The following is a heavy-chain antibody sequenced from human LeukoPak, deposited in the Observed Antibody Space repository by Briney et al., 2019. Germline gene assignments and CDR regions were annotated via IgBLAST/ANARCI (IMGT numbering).Heavy chain of an antibody. J-gene: IGHJ4*02. CDR1: GFTFTSSA. D-gene: IGHD3-9*01. V-gene: IGHV1-58*01. CDR3: AAAYDILTGYHRYYFAY. CDR2: IVVGSGNT. Sequence: GASVKVSCQASGFTFTSSAVQWVRQARGQRLEWIGWIVVGSGNTNYPQKFQERVTITRDMSTSTAYMELSSLRSEDTAVYYCAAAYDILTGYHRYYFAYWGQGTLVTVSS.